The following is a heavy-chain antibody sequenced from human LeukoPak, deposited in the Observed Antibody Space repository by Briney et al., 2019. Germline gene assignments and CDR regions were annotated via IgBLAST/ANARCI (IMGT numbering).Heavy chain of an antibody. CDR3: ARDRDYDILTGREAEDYFDY. CDR2: INPNSGGT. CDR1: GYTFTGYY. V-gene: IGHV1-2*02. D-gene: IGHD3-9*01. J-gene: IGHJ4*02. Sequence: EASVTVSCKASGYTFTGYYMHWVRQAPGQGLEWMGWINPNSGGTNYAQKFQGRVTMTRDTSISTAYMELSRLRSDDTAVYYCARDRDYDILTGREAEDYFDYWGQGTLVTVSS.